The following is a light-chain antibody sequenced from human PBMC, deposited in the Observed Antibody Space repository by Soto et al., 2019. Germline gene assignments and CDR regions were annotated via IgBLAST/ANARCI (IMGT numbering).Light chain of an antibody. CDR2: DVS. Sequence: QSVLTQPASVSGSPGQSVTISWTGTSSDVGVYNYVSWYQQYPGKAPKIMIYDVSKRPSGVPDRFSGSKSDNTASLTISGLQAEDEADYYCCSYAGSYTFVFGIGTKVTVL. CDR1: SSDVGVYNY. CDR3: CSYAGSYTFV. V-gene: IGLV2-11*01. J-gene: IGLJ1*01.